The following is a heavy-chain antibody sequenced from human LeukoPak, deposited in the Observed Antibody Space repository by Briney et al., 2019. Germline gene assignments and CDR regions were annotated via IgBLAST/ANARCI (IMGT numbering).Heavy chain of an antibody. Sequence: ASVKVSCKVSGYTLTELSMHWVRQAPGKGLEWMGGFDPEDGETIYAQKFQGRVTMTEDTSTDTAYMELSSLRSEETAVYYCATDLISSGCSIFDYWGQGPLVTVSS. CDR1: GYTLTELS. J-gene: IGHJ4*02. D-gene: IGHD6-19*01. CDR3: ATDLISSGCSIFDY. V-gene: IGHV1-24*01. CDR2: FDPEDGET.